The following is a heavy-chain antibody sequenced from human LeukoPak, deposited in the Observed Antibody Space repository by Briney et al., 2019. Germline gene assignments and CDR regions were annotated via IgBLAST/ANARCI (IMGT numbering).Heavy chain of an antibody. Sequence: PGGSLRLSCAASGFTFNDYYMSWIRQAPGKGLEWVSYISSSGSTIYYADSVKGRFTISRDNAKNSLYLQMNSLRAEDTAVYYCARVAAAGTNWFDPWGQGTLVTVSS. CDR1: GFTFNDYY. CDR2: ISSSGSTI. V-gene: IGHV3-11*04. J-gene: IGHJ5*02. D-gene: IGHD6-13*01. CDR3: ARVAAAGTNWFDP.